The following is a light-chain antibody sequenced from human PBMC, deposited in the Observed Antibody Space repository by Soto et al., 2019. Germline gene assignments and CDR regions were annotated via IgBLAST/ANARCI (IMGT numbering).Light chain of an antibody. CDR1: SSDVGGYNY. CDR2: EVY. V-gene: IGLV2-8*01. CDR3: SSYVGTNSYV. J-gene: IGLJ1*01. Sequence: QSALTQPPSASGSPGQSVTISCTGTSSDVGGYNYVSWYQHHPGKAPKLIIYEVYKRPSGVPDRFSGSKSGNTAALTVSGLQAEDEADYYCSSYVGTNSYVFGTGTKATV.